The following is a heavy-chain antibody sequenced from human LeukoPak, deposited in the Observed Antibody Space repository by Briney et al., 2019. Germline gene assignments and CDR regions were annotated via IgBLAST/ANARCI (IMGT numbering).Heavy chain of an antibody. Sequence: GGSLRLSCAASGFTFSSYAMSWVRQAPGKELEWVSAISGSGGSTYYADSVKGRFTISRDNSKNTLYLQMNSLRAEDTAVYYCANTPGLGSSWYWGQGTMVTVSS. J-gene: IGHJ3*01. V-gene: IGHV3-23*01. CDR3: ANTPGLGSSWY. D-gene: IGHD6-13*01. CDR2: ISGSGGST. CDR1: GFTFSSYA.